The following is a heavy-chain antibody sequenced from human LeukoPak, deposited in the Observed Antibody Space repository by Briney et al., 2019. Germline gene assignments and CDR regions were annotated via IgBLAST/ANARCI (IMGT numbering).Heavy chain of an antibody. CDR1: GVTFSSHS. J-gene: IGHJ5*01. D-gene: IGHD2-15*01. Sequence: GGSLRLSCAASGVTFSSHSMHWVRQAPGKGLVWVSGISRDGTSTNYADAVKGRFTISRDNAKNTLYLQMNSLSVEDTAVYSCARGWYGPDSCGQGTLVTVSS. CDR2: ISRDGTST. V-gene: IGHV3-74*01. CDR3: ARGWYGPDS.